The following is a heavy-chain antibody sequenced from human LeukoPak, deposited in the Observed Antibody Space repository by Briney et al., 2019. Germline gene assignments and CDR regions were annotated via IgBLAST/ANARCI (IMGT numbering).Heavy chain of an antibody. D-gene: IGHD6-19*01. CDR1: GFTFSSYS. J-gene: IGHJ3*02. CDR2: ISYDGSNK. V-gene: IGHV3-30*03. Sequence: GGSLRLSCAASGFTFSSYSMNWVRQAPGKGLEWVAVISYDGSNKYSADSVKGRFTISRDNSRDTLYLQMNSLRAEDTALYYCARGGSGWDDAFDIWGQGTMVTVSS. CDR3: ARGGSGWDDAFDI.